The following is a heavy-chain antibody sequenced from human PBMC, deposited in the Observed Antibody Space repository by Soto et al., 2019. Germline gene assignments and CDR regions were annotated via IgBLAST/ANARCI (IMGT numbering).Heavy chain of an antibody. CDR3: ARQRTSVVNPAYFDV. D-gene: IGHD2-2*01. Sequence: SETLSLTCTVTGDSISSRGYYWSWIRQPPGKGLEWIGNIYYSGSTYNNPSLRSRVSMSIDTSKNQFSLKLTSVTAADTAVSFCARQRTSVVNPAYFDVWGQGSLVTVSS. V-gene: IGHV4-39*01. J-gene: IGHJ4*02. CDR1: GDSISSRGYY. CDR2: IYYSGST.